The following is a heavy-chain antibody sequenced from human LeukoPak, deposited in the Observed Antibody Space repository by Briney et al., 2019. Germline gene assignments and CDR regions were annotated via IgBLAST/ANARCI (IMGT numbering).Heavy chain of an antibody. CDR3: ARHGGYCSSTSCYEVHWFDP. Sequence: SETLSLTCAVYGGSFRGYYWSWIRQPPGKGLEWIGEINHSGSTNYNPSLKSRVTISVDTSKNQFSLKLSSVTAADTAVYYCARHGGYCSSTSCYEVHWFDPWGQGTLVTVSS. D-gene: IGHD2-2*01. V-gene: IGHV4-34*01. CDR2: INHSGST. CDR1: GGSFRGYY. J-gene: IGHJ5*02.